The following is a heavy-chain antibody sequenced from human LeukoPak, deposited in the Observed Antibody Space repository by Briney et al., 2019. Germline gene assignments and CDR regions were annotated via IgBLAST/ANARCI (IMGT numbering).Heavy chain of an antibody. D-gene: IGHD3-3*01. J-gene: IGHJ4*02. CDR2: IWYDGSNK. CDR1: GFTFSSYG. V-gene: IGHV3-33*06. CDR3: AKGNYPIFGVVIIRGSFRPYYFDY. Sequence: PGRSLRLSCAASGFTFSSYGMHWVRQAPGKGLEWVAVIWYDGSNKYYADSVKGRFTISRDNSKNTLYLQMNSLRAEDTAVYYCAKGNYPIFGVVIIRGSFRPYYFDYWGQGTLVTVSS.